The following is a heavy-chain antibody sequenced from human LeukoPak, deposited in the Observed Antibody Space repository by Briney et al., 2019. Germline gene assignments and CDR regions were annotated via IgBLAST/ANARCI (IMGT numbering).Heavy chain of an antibody. V-gene: IGHV3-64*01. D-gene: IGHD3-16*01. CDR3: ARGQTWGTEVFDY. Sequence: GSLRLSCAASGFTFSSYAMHWVRQAPGKGLEYVSAISSNGGSTYYANSVKGRFTISRDNSKNTLYLQMGSLRAEDMAVYYCARGQTWGTEVFDYWGQGTLVTVSS. CDR1: GFTFSSYA. J-gene: IGHJ4*02. CDR2: ISSNGGST.